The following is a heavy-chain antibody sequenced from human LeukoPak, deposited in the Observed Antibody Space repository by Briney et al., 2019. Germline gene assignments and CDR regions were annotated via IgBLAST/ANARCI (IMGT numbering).Heavy chain of an antibody. CDR1: GGSISSYY. CDR2: IYYSGTT. D-gene: IGHD5-18*01. V-gene: IGHV4-59*12. Sequence: SETLSLTCTVSGGSISSYYWSWIRQPPGKGLDCIGYIYYSGTTNYNPSLKSRVTISVDTSKNQFSLKLSSVTAADTAVYYCARRGYSYGYRDYYYYYMDVWGKGTTVTISS. CDR3: ARRGYSYGYRDYYYYYMDV. J-gene: IGHJ6*03.